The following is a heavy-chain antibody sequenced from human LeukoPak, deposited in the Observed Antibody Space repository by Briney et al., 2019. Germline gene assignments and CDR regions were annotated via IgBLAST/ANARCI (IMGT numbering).Heavy chain of an antibody. V-gene: IGHV3-15*01. Sequence: GGSLRLSCAASGFTFSNTWMSWVRQAPGKGLEWVGRIKSKTDGGTTDYAAPVKGRFTISRDDSKNTLYLQMNSLKTEDTAVYYCTSANYVWGSMEGFDYWGQGTLVTVSS. J-gene: IGHJ4*02. CDR3: TSANYVWGSMEGFDY. CDR1: GFTFSNTW. CDR2: IKSKTDGGTT. D-gene: IGHD3-16*01.